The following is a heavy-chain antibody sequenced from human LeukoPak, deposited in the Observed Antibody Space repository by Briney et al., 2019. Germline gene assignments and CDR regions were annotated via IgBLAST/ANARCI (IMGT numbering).Heavy chain of an antibody. CDR3: AKDKGSSSPELLGAFDI. D-gene: IGHD6-6*01. CDR1: GFTFSSYS. J-gene: IGHJ3*02. V-gene: IGHV3-48*04. CDR2: ISSSSSAI. Sequence: AGGSLRLSCTASGFTFSSYSMNWVRQAPGKGLEWVSYISSSSSAIHDADSVKGRFTISRDNAKNSLYLQMNSLRAEDMALYYCAKDKGSSSPELLGAFDIWGQGTMVTVSS.